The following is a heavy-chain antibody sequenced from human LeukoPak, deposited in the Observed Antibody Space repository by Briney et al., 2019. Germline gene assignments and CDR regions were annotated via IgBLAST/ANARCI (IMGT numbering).Heavy chain of an antibody. Sequence: GGSLRLSCAPSGFTFSSYAMSWVRDAPGEGLEWGSALSGSGGSTYCADSVKGRFTIARDNSKNTLYLQMNSLRAEDTAVYYCAKVGGVRRFGEFDYWGQGTLVTVSS. CDR2: LSGSGGST. D-gene: IGHD3-10*01. CDR3: AKVGGVRRFGEFDY. J-gene: IGHJ4*02. V-gene: IGHV3-23*01. CDR1: GFTFSSYA.